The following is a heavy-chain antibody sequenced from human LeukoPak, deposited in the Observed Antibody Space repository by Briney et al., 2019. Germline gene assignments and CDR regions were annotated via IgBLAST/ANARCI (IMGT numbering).Heavy chain of an antibody. Sequence: ASVKVSCKASGYTFTSYYMHWVRQAPGQRLEWMGWINAGNGNTKYSQKFQGRVTITRDTSASTAYMELSSLRSEDTAVYYCARAGYCSGGSCYSGSAFDIWGQGTMVTVSS. CDR1: GYTFTSYY. V-gene: IGHV1-3*01. J-gene: IGHJ3*02. CDR3: ARAGYCSGGSCYSGSAFDI. CDR2: INAGNGNT. D-gene: IGHD2-15*01.